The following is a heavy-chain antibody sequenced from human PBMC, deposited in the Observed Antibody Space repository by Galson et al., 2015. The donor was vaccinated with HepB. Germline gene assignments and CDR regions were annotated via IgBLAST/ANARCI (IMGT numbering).Heavy chain of an antibody. CDR1: GGSFSGSY. J-gene: IGHJ4*02. V-gene: IGHV4-34*01. CDR3: ARSISGPPRNTFRSYFDH. Sequence: SETLSLTCAVYGGSFSGSYWSWIRQPPGAGLEWIGDISDRGITNYNPSLNSRVNMSVDTSRNQVSLRLTSVTAADTAVYYCARSISGPPRNTFRSYFDHWGQGTLVIVS. D-gene: IGHD3-10*01. CDR2: ISDRGIT.